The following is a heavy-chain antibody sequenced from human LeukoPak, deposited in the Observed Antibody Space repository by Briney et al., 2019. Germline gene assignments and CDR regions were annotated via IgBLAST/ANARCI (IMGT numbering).Heavy chain of an antibody. CDR1: GDSISSYY. V-gene: IGHV4-4*07. J-gene: IGHJ4*02. Sequence: SETLSLTCTVSGDSISSYYWSWIRQPAGKGLEWIGHIHSSGSTNYNPSLKSRVAMSVDTSKNQFSLKLTSVTVADTAVYYCAREMGEVCSGGSCYFDYWGQGTLVTVSS. CDR3: AREMGEVCSGGSCYFDY. CDR2: IHSSGST. D-gene: IGHD2-15*01.